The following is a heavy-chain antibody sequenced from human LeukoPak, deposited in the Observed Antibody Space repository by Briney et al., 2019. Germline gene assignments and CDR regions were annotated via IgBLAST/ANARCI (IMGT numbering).Heavy chain of an antibody. V-gene: IGHV1-2*02. J-gene: IGHJ6*04. CDR1: GYTFTGYY. CDR2: INPNSGGT. D-gene: IGHD6-19*01. CDR3: AGNTAVAGSPQGLPSLDV. Sequence: ASVKVSCKASGYTFTGYYMHWVRQAPGQGLEWMGWINPNSGGTNYAQKFQGMVTMTRDTSISTAYMELSRLRSDDTAVYYCAGNTAVAGSPQGLPSLDVWGKGTTVTVSS.